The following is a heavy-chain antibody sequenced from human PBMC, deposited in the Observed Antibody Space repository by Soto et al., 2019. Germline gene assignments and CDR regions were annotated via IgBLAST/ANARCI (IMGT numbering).Heavy chain of an antibody. D-gene: IGHD3-10*01. CDR2: INPSGGST. V-gene: IGHV1-46*01. J-gene: IGHJ3*02. CDR3: ARGVVRGGYNIESAFDI. Sequence: ASVKVSCKASGYTFTSYYMHWVRQAPGQGLEWMGIINPSGGSTSYAQKFQGRVTMTRDTSTSTVYMELSSLRSEDTAVYYCARGVVRGGYNIESAFDIWGQGTMVTVS. CDR1: GYTFTSYY.